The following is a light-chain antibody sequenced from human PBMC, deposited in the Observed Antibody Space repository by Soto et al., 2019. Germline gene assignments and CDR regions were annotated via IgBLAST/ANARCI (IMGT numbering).Light chain of an antibody. CDR1: SSDVGGYNY. CDR3: SSYTSSRTLV. CDR2: DVS. Sequence: QSVLTQPASVSGSPGQSITISCTGTSSDVGGYNYVSWYQQHPGKAPKLMIYDVSNRPSGVSNRFSGSKSGNTASLTISGLQAEDEADYYCSSYTSSRTLVFGGGTKLTVI. J-gene: IGLJ2*01. V-gene: IGLV2-14*01.